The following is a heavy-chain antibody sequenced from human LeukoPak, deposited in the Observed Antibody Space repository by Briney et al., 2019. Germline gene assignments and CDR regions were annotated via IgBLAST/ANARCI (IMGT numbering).Heavy chain of an antibody. CDR3: ARDDYGVFDAFDV. Sequence: PSETLSLTCTVSGGSISSHYWSWIPQPPGKGLEWIVYIYNSGSTNYNPSLKSRVTISLVTSKNQFSLHLTSVTAADTAVYFCARDDYGVFDAFDVWGQGTVVTVSS. CDR2: IYNSGST. CDR1: GGSISSHY. V-gene: IGHV4-59*08. D-gene: IGHD3-16*01. J-gene: IGHJ3*01.